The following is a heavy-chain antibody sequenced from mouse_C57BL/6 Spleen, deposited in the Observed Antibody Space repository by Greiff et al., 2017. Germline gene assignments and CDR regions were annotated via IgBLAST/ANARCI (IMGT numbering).Heavy chain of an antibody. CDR1: GYSITSGYD. CDR2: ISYSGST. J-gene: IGHJ3*01. CDR3: ASSPYYSKSWFAY. V-gene: IGHV3-1*01. Sequence: EVQLQESGPGMVNPSPSLSLTCNVTGYSITSGYDWHWIRHFPGNKLEWMGYISYSGSTNYNPSLKSRISMTHDTSMTHFVLQLNSVTTEDTATYYCASSPYYSKSWFAYWGQGTLVTVSA. D-gene: IGHD2-5*01.